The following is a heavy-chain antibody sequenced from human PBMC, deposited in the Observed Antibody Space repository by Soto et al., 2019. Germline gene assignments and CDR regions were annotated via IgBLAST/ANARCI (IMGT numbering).Heavy chain of an antibody. CDR1: GGSIRSYY. CDR3: ARVSTSCGGDCYPYYFDY. CDR2: IYYSGST. Sequence: SETLALTCPVSGGSIRSYYWSWIRQPPGKGLEWIGYIYYSGSTNYNPSLKSRVTISVDTSKNQFSLKLSSVTAADTAVYYCARVSTSCGGDCYPYYFDYWGQGTLVTVSS. D-gene: IGHD2-21*02. J-gene: IGHJ4*02. V-gene: IGHV4-59*01.